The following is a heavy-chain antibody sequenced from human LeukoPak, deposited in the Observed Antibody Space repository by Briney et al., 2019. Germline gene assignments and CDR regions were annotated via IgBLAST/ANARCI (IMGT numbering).Heavy chain of an antibody. V-gene: IGHV3-74*03. CDR3: VGIIGWPAY. CDR1: GLSFNNCW. J-gene: IGHJ4*02. Sequence: GGSLRLSCAASGLSFNNCWMHWVRQAPGKGLEWVSRIDNDGNTKYADSVKGRFTISRDNAKNTLYLQMNSLRADDTAVYYCVGIIGWPAYWGQGSLVTVSS. D-gene: IGHD6-19*01. CDR2: IDNDGNT.